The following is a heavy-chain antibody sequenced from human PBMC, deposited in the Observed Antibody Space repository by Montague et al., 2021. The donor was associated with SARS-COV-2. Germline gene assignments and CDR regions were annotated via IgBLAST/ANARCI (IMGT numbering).Heavy chain of an antibody. J-gene: IGHJ4*02. CDR1: GFTFNNYG. Sequence: SLRLSCAASGFTFNNYGMHWVRQAPGKELEWVAVISNDGGNKYYADSVKGRFSISRDNSKNTLYLQMNSLGAEDTAVYYCAKDLVGDFWSASYSGYFDYWGQGTLVTVSS. V-gene: IGHV3-30*18. CDR3: AKDLVGDFWSASYSGYFDY. CDR2: ISNDGGNK. D-gene: IGHD3-3*01.